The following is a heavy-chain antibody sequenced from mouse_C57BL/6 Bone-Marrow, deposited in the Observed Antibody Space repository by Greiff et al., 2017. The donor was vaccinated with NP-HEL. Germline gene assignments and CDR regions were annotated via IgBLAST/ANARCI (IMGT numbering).Heavy chain of an antibody. V-gene: IGHV3-6*01. CDR2: ISYDGSK. CDR1: GYSITSGYY. D-gene: IGHD2-3*01. CDR3: ARGWPLDY. Sequence: LMESGPGLVKPSQSLSLTCSVTGYSITSGYYWNWIRQLPGNKLEWMGYISYDGSKNYNPSLKNRITITRATSKNQFFLKLNSVTTEDTATYYSARGWPLDYCGQGTTLTVSS. J-gene: IGHJ2*01.